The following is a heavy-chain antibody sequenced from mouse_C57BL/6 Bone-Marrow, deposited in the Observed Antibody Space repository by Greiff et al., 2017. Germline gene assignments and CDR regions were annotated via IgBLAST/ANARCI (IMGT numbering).Heavy chain of an antibody. D-gene: IGHD2-3*01. V-gene: IGHV1-81*01. J-gene: IGHJ3*01. CDR2: IYPRSGNT. CDR3: ARVGYYRFDY. Sequence: VQLQQSGAELARPGASVKLSCKASGYTFTSYGISWVKQRPGQGLEWIGEIYPRSGNTYYNEKFKGKATLTADKSSSTANMELRSLTSEDSAVYFCARVGYYRFDYWGQGTLVTVSA. CDR1: GYTFTSYG.